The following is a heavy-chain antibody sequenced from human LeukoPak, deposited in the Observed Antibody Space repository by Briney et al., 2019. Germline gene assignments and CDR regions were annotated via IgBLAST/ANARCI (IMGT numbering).Heavy chain of an antibody. D-gene: IGHD2-2*01. Sequence: PGGSLRLSCAASGFTFSSYSMNWVRQAPGKGLEWVSSISSSSSYIYYADSVKGRFTISRDNAKNSLYLQMSSLRAEDTAVYYCAREDCSSTSCYEDYYYGMDVWGQGTTVTVSS. CDR3: AREDCSSTSCYEDYYYGMDV. J-gene: IGHJ6*02. V-gene: IGHV3-21*01. CDR1: GFTFSSYS. CDR2: ISSSSSYI.